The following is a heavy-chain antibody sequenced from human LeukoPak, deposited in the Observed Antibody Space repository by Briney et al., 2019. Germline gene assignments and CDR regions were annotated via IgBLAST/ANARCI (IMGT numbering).Heavy chain of an antibody. V-gene: IGHV3-30-3*01. CDR2: TSNDENIK. CDR3: ARDPILGPPDYFDY. J-gene: IGHJ4*02. D-gene: IGHD1-14*01. CDR1: GFTFNSYT. Sequence: GRSLRLSCAASGFTFNSYTMFWVRQAPGKGLEWVAVTSNDENIKYYADSVKGRFTISRDNPRDTLFLEMSSLRVEDTAVYYCARDPILGPPDYFDYWGRGTLVTVSS.